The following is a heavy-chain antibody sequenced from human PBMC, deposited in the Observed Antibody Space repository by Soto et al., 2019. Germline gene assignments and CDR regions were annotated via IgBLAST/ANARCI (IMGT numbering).Heavy chain of an antibody. V-gene: IGHV1-8*01. J-gene: IGHJ4*02. CDR1: GYTFTSYD. D-gene: IGHD1-7*01. CDR2: MNPNSGNT. CDR3: GRAWWRLELRLDY. Sequence: GASVKVSCKASGYTFTSYDINWVRQATGQGLEWMGWMNPNSGNTGYAQKFQGRVTMTRNTSISTAYMELSSLRSEDTAVYYCGRAWWRLELRLDYWGQGTLVTVSS.